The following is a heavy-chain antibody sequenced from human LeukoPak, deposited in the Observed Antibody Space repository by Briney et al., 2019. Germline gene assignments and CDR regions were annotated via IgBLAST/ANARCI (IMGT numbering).Heavy chain of an antibody. CDR2: IWYDEITK. J-gene: IGHJ4*02. D-gene: IGHD3-22*01. Sequence: SGGSLRLSCAASGFTFSSTGMHWVRQAPGKGLEWVAFIWYDEITKNYADSVKGRFTISRDNSKNTLYVQMNSLRPDDTAVYYCAKDSSDYYFDYWGQGTLVTVSS. V-gene: IGHV3-30*02. CDR3: AKDSSDYYFDY. CDR1: GFTFSSTG.